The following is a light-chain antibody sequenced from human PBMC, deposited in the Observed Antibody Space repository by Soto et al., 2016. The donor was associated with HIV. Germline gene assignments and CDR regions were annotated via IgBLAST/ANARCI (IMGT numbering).Light chain of an antibody. CDR1: SVTSYY. CDR3: NSRDSSGNLYV. CDR2: GEN. J-gene: IGLJ1*01. V-gene: IGLV3-19*01. Sequence: SSELIQDPVVSVALGQTVKITCQGDSVTSYYVSWYQQKPGQAPLLVMFGENNRPSGIPDRFSGSNSGNTASLTITGAQAEDEADYYCNSRDSSGNLYVFGSGTKVTVL.